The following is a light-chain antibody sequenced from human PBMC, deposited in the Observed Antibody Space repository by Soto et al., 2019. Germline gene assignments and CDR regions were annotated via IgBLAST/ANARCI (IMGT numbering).Light chain of an antibody. CDR3: SSYTRNMSVL. CDR1: SSDLGGYKY. J-gene: IGLJ2*01. CDR2: EVS. V-gene: IGLV2-14*01. Sequence: QSALTQPASVSGSPGQSITISCTGTSSDLGGYKYVSWYQQHPGKVPKLIIFEVSNRPSGVSERFSGSKSANTASLTISGLQAEDEADYYCSSYTRNMSVLFGVGTKVTVL.